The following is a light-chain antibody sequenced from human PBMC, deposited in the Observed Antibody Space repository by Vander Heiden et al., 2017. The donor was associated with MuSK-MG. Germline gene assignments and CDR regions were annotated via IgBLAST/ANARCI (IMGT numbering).Light chain of an antibody. CDR1: SNDVGAYNY. CDR2: DVS. J-gene: IGLJ2*01. V-gene: IGLV2-11*01. CDR3: FSYAGSYDVV. Sequence: SALTPPRSVSGSPGPSVTISCTGTSNDVGAYNYVSWYQQHPGKAPKLMVFDVSQRPSGVPDRFSGSKSGNTASLTISGLQAEEEADYYCFSYAGSYDVVFGGGTKLTVL.